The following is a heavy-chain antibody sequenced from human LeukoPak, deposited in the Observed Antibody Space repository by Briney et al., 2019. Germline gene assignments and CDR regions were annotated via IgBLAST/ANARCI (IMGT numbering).Heavy chain of an antibody. CDR3: ARNTTVTDWYFDL. CDR1: GGAISSSSHY. D-gene: IGHD1-1*01. V-gene: IGHV4-39*01. Sequence: SETLSLTCTVSGGAISSSSHYWGWIRQPPGKGLEWIESIYHSGSTVYNPSLKSRVAISVDTSRNQFSLKLNSVTASDTAVYYCARNTTVTDWYFDLWGRGTLVTVSS. J-gene: IGHJ2*01. CDR2: IYHSGST.